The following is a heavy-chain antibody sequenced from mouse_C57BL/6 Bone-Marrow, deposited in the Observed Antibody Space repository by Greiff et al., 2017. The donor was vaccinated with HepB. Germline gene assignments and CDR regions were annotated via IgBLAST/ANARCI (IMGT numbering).Heavy chain of an antibody. D-gene: IGHD1-1*01. CDR1: GFNIKDDY. V-gene: IGHV14-4*01. J-gene: IGHJ3*01. Sequence: EVMLVESGAELVRPGASVKLSCTASGFNIKDDYMHWVKQRPEQGLEWIGWIDPENGDTEYASKFQGKATITADTSSNTAYLQLSSLTSEDTAVYYCTTTLYYGSRGAYWGQGTLVTVSA. CDR3: TTTLYYGSRGAY. CDR2: IDPENGDT.